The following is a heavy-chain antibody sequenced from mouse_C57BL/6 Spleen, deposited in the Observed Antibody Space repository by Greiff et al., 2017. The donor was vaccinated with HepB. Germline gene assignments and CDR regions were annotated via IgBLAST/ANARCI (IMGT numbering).Heavy chain of an antibody. CDR1: GYSITSGYY. CDR2: ISYDGSN. Sequence: EVKLQESGPGLVKPSQSLSLTCSVPGYSITSGYYWNWIRQFPGNKLEWMGYISYDGSNNYNPSLKNRISITRDTSKNQFFLKLNSVTTEDTATYYCARGENFFAYWGQGTLVTVSA. V-gene: IGHV3-6*01. CDR3: ARGENFFAY. J-gene: IGHJ3*01.